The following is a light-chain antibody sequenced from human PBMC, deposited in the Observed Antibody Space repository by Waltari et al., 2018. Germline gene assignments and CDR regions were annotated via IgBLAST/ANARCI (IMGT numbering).Light chain of an antibody. Sequence: DIQMTQSPSSLSASVGDRVTITCQSSQRISKYLNWYQQKPGKAPKLLIYDASDLETGVPSRFSGTGSGTYFTFTIGNLQPEDIATYFCQQYDDLPFTFGPGTRVDLK. CDR2: DAS. V-gene: IGKV1-33*01. J-gene: IGKJ3*01. CDR1: QRISKY. CDR3: QQYDDLPFT.